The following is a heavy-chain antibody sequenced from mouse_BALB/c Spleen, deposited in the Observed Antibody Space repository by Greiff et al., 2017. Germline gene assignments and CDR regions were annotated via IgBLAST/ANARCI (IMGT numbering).Heavy chain of an antibody. Sequence: EVQRVESGGGLVKPGGSLKLSCAASGFTFSSYGMSWVRQTPDKRLEWVATISSGGSYTYYPDSVKGRFTISRDNAKNTLYLQMSSLKSEDTAMYYCARHYYYGSSPSFAYWGQGTLVTVSA. CDR2: ISSGGSYT. J-gene: IGHJ3*01. CDR3: ARHYYYGSSPSFAY. D-gene: IGHD1-1*01. V-gene: IGHV5-6*01. CDR1: GFTFSSYG.